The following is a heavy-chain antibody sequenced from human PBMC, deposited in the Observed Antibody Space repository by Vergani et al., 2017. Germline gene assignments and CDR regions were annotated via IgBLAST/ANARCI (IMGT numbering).Heavy chain of an antibody. V-gene: IGHV1-69*01. CDR2: IIPIFGTA. J-gene: IGHJ6*03. CDR3: ARAILLWFGESKTSDDYXMDV. CDR1: GGTFSSYA. D-gene: IGHD3-10*01. Sequence: QVQLVQSGAEVKKPGSSVKVSCKASGGTFSSYAISWVRQAPGQGLEWMGGIIPIFGTANYAQKFQGRVTITADESTSTAYMELSSLRSEDTAVYYCARAILLWFGESKTSDDYXMDVWGKGTTVTVSS.